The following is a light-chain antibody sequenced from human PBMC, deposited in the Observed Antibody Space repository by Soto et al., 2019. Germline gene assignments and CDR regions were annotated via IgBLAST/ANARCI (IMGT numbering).Light chain of an antibody. CDR2: KAS. V-gene: IGKV1-5*03. J-gene: IGKJ1*01. CDR3: QHGS. Sequence: DIQMTQSPSTLSASVGDRVTITCRASQTINRWLAWYQQKPGEVPKLLIYKASVLESGVPSRFSGSGSGTEFTLTSSRLQPEDVATYFFQHGSFGQGTKV. CDR1: QTINRW.